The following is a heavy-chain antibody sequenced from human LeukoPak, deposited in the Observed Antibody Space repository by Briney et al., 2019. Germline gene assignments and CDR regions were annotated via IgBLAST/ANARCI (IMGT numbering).Heavy chain of an antibody. CDR3: ARAQDSRYYDILTGYQGIDAFDI. CDR2: INAGNGNT. V-gene: IGHV1-3*01. Sequence: ASVKVSCKASGYTSTSYAMHWVRQDPGQRLEWMGWINAGNGNTKYSQKFQGRVTITRDTSASTAYMELSSLRSEDTAVYYCARAQDSRYYDILTGYQGIDAFDIWGQGTMVTVSS. J-gene: IGHJ3*02. CDR1: GYTSTSYA. D-gene: IGHD3-9*01.